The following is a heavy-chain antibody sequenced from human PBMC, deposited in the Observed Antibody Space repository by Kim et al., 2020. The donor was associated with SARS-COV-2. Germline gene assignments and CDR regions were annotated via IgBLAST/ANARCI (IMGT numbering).Heavy chain of an antibody. CDR3: ARVLDVYCSSTSCLISPHGGGYNWFDP. CDR2: IYYSGST. D-gene: IGHD2-2*01. CDR1: GGSISSYY. Sequence: SETLSLTCTVSGGSISSYYWSWIRQPPGKGLEWIGYIYYSGSTNYNPSLKSRVTISVDTSKNQFSLKLSSVTAADTAVYYCARVLDVYCSSTSCLISPHGGGYNWFDPWGQGTLVTVSS. V-gene: IGHV4-59*13. J-gene: IGHJ5*02.